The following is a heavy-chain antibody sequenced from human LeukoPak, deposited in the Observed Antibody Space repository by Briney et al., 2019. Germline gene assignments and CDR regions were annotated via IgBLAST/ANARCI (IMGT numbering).Heavy chain of an antibody. CDR1: GGSFSGYY. V-gene: IGHV4-34*01. CDR2: INHSGST. J-gene: IGHJ4*02. CDR3: ARGGQGLDY. Sequence: SETLSLTCAVYGGSFSGYYWSWIRQPPGKGLAWIGEINHSGSTNYNPSLKSRVTISVDTSKNQFSLKLSSVTAADTAVYYCARGGQGLDYWGQGTQVTVSS.